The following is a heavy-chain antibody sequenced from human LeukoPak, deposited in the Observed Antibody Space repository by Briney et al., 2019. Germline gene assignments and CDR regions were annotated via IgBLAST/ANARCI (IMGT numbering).Heavy chain of an antibody. Sequence: PSETLSLTCTVSGGSISSYYWSWIRQPPGKGLEWIGYIYYSGSTNYIPSLKSRVTISVDTSKNQFSLKLSSVTAADTAVYYCARAKGPVAGKGAFDYWGQGTLVTVSS. J-gene: IGHJ4*02. D-gene: IGHD6-19*01. CDR3: ARAKGPVAGKGAFDY. V-gene: IGHV4-59*08. CDR2: IYYSGST. CDR1: GGSISSYY.